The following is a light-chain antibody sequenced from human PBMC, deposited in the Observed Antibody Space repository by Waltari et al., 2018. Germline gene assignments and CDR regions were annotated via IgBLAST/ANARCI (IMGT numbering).Light chain of an antibody. CDR3: QQTFTPLWT. J-gene: IGKJ1*01. CDR1: QSISNY. V-gene: IGKV1-39*01. CDR2: GAS. Sequence: DIQMTKFPSSLSASVGDRVIITCRASQSISNYLKWYQQKLGKAPRLLIYGASTLERGVDSRFSGSQSGTDFTLTINSLQPEDFAIYYCQQTFTPLWTFGQGTKLEIK.